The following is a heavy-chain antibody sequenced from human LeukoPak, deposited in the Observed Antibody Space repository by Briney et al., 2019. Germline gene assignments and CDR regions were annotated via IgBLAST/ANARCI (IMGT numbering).Heavy chain of an antibody. J-gene: IGHJ4*02. CDR1: GGSFSGYY. V-gene: IGHV4-59*08. CDR3: ASGYSSGWIDY. Sequence: PSETLSLTCAVYGGSFSGYYWSWIRQPPGKGLEWIGYIYYSGSTNYNPSLKSRVTISVDTSKNQFSLKLSSVTAADTAVYYCASGYSSGWIDYWGQGTLVTVSS. CDR2: IYYSGST. D-gene: IGHD6-19*01.